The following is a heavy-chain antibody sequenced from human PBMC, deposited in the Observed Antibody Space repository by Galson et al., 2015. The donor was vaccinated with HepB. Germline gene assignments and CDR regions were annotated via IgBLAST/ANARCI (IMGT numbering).Heavy chain of an antibody. CDR2: ISYDGSNK. CDR1: GFTFSSYG. V-gene: IGHV3-30*18. Sequence: SLRLSCAASGFTFSSYGMHWVRKAPGKGLEWVAVISYDGSNKYYADSVKGRFTISRDNSKNTLYLQMNSLRAEDTAVYYCAKEGAHYDYIWGSYRFYYYMDVWGKGTTVTVSS. J-gene: IGHJ6*03. CDR3: AKEGAHYDYIWGSYRFYYYMDV. D-gene: IGHD3-16*02.